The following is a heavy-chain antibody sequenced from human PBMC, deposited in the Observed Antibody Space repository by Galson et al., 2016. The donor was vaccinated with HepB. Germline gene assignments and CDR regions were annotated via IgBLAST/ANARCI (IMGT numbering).Heavy chain of an antibody. J-gene: IGHJ4*02. Sequence: SETLSLTCTVSGGSVSSGRYYWGWIRQPPGGGLEWIGSPYHKGTTAYNPSLKSRVTISVDTSKNQFSLRLSSVTAADTAVYYCLRYGGKDYGNGYFDDWGQGTLVTVSS. D-gene: IGHD3-16*01. CDR1: GGSVSSGRYY. CDR2: PYHKGTT. V-gene: IGHV4-39*01. CDR3: LRYGGKDYGNGYFDD.